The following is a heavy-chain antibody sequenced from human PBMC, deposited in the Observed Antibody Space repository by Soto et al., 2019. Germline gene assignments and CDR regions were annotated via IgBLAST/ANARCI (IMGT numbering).Heavy chain of an antibody. CDR3: ARRLGGYCSSTRCPRYSFDY. Sequence: ASVKVSCKASGYTFTSYDINWVRQATGQGLEWMGWMNPNSGNTGYAQKFQGRVTMTRNTSISTAYMELSSLRSEDTAVYYCARRLGGYCSSTRCPRYSFDYWGQGALVTVSS. D-gene: IGHD2-2*01. J-gene: IGHJ4*02. CDR2: MNPNSGNT. CDR1: GYTFTSYD. V-gene: IGHV1-8*01.